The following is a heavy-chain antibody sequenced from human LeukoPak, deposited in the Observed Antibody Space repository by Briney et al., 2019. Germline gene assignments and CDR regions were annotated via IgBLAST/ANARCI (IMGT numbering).Heavy chain of an antibody. J-gene: IGHJ5*02. Sequence: SVKVSCKASGGTFSSYAISWVRQAPGQGLEWVGGIIPIFGTANYAQKFQGRVTITADESTSTAYMELSSLRSEDTAVYYCARAGQGRGYNYNWFDPWGQGTLVTVSS. V-gene: IGHV1-69*13. CDR1: GGTFSSYA. D-gene: IGHD3-22*01. CDR3: ARAGQGRGYNYNWFDP. CDR2: IIPIFGTA.